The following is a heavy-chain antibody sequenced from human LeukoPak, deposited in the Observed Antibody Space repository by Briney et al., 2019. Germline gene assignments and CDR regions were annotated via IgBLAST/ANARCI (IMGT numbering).Heavy chain of an antibody. V-gene: IGHV1-2*02. CDR2: INPNSGGT. Sequence: GASVKVSCKASGYTFTAYYMHWVRQAPGQGLEWMGWINPNSGGTNYAQKFQGRVTMTRDTSISTAYMELSRLSSDDTAVYFCAREKSYYFDSSAYSNTFDYWGQATLVTVSS. D-gene: IGHD3-22*01. CDR3: AREKSYYFDSSAYSNTFDY. J-gene: IGHJ4*02. CDR1: GYTFTAYY.